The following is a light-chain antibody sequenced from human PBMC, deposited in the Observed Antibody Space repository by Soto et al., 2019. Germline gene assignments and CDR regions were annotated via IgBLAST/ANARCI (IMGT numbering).Light chain of an antibody. CDR2: KAS. V-gene: IGKV1-5*03. CDR1: QSISSW. J-gene: IGKJ2*01. CDR3: QQYNSYLYT. Sequence: DIQMTQSPSTLSASVGDRVTITCRASQSISSWLAWYQQKPGKAPKLLIYKASSLESGVPSRFSGSGSGTALTLTISSLQPDDFATYYCQQYNSYLYTFGQGTKLEIK.